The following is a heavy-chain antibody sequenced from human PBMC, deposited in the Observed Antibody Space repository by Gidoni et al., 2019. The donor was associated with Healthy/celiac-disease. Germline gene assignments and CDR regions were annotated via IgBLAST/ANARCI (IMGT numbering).Heavy chain of an antibody. CDR2: RNPNSGNT. D-gene: IGHD1-26*01. CDR1: GKPFTSYG. V-gene: IGHV1-8*01. Sequence: QVQLVQPGAEVKKPGASVKAACKPSGKPFTSYGINWVRQAKGQGLEWMGWRNPNSGNTGYAQKFQGRVTMTRTTSISTAYMELSSLRSEDTAVYYCARSRPRVSYSLDYWGQGTLVTVSS. CDR3: ARSRPRVSYSLDY. J-gene: IGHJ4*02.